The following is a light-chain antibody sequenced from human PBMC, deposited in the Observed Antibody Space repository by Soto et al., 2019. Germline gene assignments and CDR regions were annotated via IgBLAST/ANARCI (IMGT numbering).Light chain of an antibody. CDR1: QSISSW. CDR3: QQYGAYWT. CDR2: DAS. Sequence: DIQMTQSPSTLSASVGDRVTITCRASQSISSWLAWYQQKPGKAPKLLIYDASSLESGVPSRFSGSGSGTEFTLTISSLQPDDFATYYCQQYGAYWTFGQGTKVDI. V-gene: IGKV1-5*01. J-gene: IGKJ1*01.